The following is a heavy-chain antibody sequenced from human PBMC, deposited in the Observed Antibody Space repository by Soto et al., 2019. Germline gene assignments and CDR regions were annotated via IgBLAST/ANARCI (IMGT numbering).Heavy chain of an antibody. D-gene: IGHD6-13*01. V-gene: IGHV1-3*01. CDR2: INAGNGNT. CDR1: GYTFTSYA. CDR3: ARPHFSSSYYFDY. Sequence: QVQLVQSGAEVKKPGASVKVSCKASGYTFTSYAMHWVRQAPGQRLEWMGWINAGNGNTKYSQKFQGRVTTTRDTSASTAYMELSSLRSEDTAVYYCARPHFSSSYYFDYWGQGTLVTVSS. J-gene: IGHJ4*02.